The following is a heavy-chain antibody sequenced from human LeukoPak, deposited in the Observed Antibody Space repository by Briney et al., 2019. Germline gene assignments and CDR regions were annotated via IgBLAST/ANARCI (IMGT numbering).Heavy chain of an antibody. CDR2: ISSSSSYI. V-gene: IGHV3-21*01. CDR1: GFTFSSDS. D-gene: IGHD3-16*01. Sequence: KPGGSLRLSCAASGFTFSSDSMNWVRQAPGKGLEWVSSISSSSSYIYYADSVKGRFTISRDNAKNSLYLQMNSLRAEDTAVYYCARGNVLFWFDPWGQGTLVTVSS. CDR3: ARGNVLFWFDP. J-gene: IGHJ5*02.